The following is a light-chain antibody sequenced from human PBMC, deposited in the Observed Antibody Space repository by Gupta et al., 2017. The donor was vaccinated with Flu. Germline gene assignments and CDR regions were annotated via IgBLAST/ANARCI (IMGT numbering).Light chain of an antibody. CDR1: NIGSLN. V-gene: IGLV3-21*02. Sequence: SYELTQLPSVSLAPGQTARIPCGGNNIGSLNVHWYQQKSGQAPVLVVYENTDRPSGIPERFPGSNSGNTATLTISRVEAGDDADYYCQVWESSSDHAVFGGGTKLTVL. CDR3: QVWESSSDHAV. J-gene: IGLJ2*01. CDR2: ENT.